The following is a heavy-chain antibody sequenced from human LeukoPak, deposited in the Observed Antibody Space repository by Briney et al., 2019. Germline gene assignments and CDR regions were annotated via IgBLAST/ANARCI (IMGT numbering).Heavy chain of an antibody. CDR2: ISYDGSNK. V-gene: IGHV3-30*03. CDR3: ARARIAWYSSLSRQLQNWFDP. J-gene: IGHJ5*02. CDR1: GFTFSSYG. D-gene: IGHD6-13*01. Sequence: GGSLRLSCAASGFTFSSYGMHWVRQAPGKGLEWVAVISYDGSNKYYADSVKGRFTISRDNSKNTLYLQMNSLRAEDTAVYYCARARIAWYSSLSRQLQNWFDPWGQGTLVTVSS.